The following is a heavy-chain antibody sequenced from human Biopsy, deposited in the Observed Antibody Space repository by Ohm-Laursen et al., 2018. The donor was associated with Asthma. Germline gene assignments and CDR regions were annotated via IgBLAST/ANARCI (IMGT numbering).Heavy chain of an antibody. V-gene: IGHV3-30-3*01. Sequence: SLRLSCSASGFAVSRDHMFWVRQAPGKGLEWVAVISYDGSSIYYADSVKGRFTISRDNSKNTLSLQMNSLTAEDTAVYYCAREGVAGTHIEDWGQGTLVTVSS. CDR1: GFAVSRDH. D-gene: IGHD6-19*01. CDR3: AREGVAGTHIED. J-gene: IGHJ4*02. CDR2: ISYDGSSI.